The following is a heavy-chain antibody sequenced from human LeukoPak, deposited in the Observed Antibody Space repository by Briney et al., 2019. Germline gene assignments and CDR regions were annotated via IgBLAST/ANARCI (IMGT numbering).Heavy chain of an antibody. D-gene: IGHD6-6*01. CDR3: ARSSYSSSSSV. CDR2: INQDGSQN. V-gene: IGHV3-7*03. CDR1: GFTLGSCW. J-gene: IGHJ3*01. Sequence: GGSLRLSCAASGFTLGSCWMNWVRQTPGKGREGVANINQDGSQNFYVDSLKGRFTISRDNAKNSLYLQINSLRAEDTAVYYCARSSYSSSSSVWGQGTMVTVSS.